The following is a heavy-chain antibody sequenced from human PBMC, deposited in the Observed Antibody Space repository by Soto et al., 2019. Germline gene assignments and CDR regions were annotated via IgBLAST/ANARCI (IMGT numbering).Heavy chain of an antibody. J-gene: IGHJ4*02. V-gene: IGHV4-30-2*01. CDR2: IYHSGST. D-gene: IGHD6-19*01. CDR3: ARVAPGIAVAAIAQGYFDY. Sequence: SETLSLTCAVSGGSISSGGYSWSWIRQPPGKGLEWIGYIYHSGSTYYNPSLKSRVTISVDRSKNQFSLKLSSVTAADTAVYYCARVAPGIAVAAIAQGYFDYWGQGTLVTVSS. CDR1: GGSISSGGYS.